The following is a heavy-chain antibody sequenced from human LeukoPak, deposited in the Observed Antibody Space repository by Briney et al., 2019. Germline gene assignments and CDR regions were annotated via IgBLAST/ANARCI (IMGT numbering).Heavy chain of an antibody. Sequence: SETLSPTCTVSGGSISSYYWSWIRQPPGKGLEWIGYIYYSGSTNYNPSLKSRVTISVDTSKNQFSLKLSSVTAADTAVYYCARAPRGLGYFDYWGQGTLVTVTS. J-gene: IGHJ4*02. D-gene: IGHD7-27*01. V-gene: IGHV4-59*01. CDR2: IYYSGST. CDR1: GGSISSYY. CDR3: ARAPRGLGYFDY.